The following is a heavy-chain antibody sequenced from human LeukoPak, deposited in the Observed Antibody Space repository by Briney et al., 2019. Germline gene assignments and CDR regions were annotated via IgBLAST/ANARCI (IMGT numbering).Heavy chain of an antibody. V-gene: IGHV1-69*13. CDR1: GGTFSSYA. CDR3: ARYCSSTSCYTGEDY. Sequence: SVKVSCKASGGTFSSYAISWGRQAPGQGLEWMGGIIPIFGTANYAQKFQGRVTITADESTSTAYMELSSLRSEDTAVYYCARYCSSTSCYTGEDYWGQGTLDTVSS. CDR2: IIPIFGTA. J-gene: IGHJ4*02. D-gene: IGHD2-2*02.